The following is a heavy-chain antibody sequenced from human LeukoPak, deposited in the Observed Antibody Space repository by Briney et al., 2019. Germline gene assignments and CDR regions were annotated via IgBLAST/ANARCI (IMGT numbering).Heavy chain of an antibody. CDR2: ISWNSGSI. D-gene: IGHD3-22*01. V-gene: IGHV3-9*01. Sequence: PGGSLRLSCAASGFTFSSYWMSWVRQAPGKGLEWVSGISWNSGSIGYADSVKGRFTISRDNAKNSLYLQMNSLRAEDTALYYCAKDITMIVVAGGAFDIWGQGTMVTVSS. J-gene: IGHJ3*02. CDR1: GFTFSSYW. CDR3: AKDITMIVVAGGAFDI.